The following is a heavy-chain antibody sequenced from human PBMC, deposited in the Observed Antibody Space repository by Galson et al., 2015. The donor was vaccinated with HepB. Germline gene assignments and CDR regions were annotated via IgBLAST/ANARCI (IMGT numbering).Heavy chain of an antibody. J-gene: IGHJ4*02. CDR1: GFTFGDYA. D-gene: IGHD2-21*01. CDR3: TRESGGDSDH. Sequence: SLRLSCATSGFTFGDYAMSWFRQAPGKGLEWVGFIRHKGYGGTAEYAASVKARFSISRDDSESIAYLQMDSLKTDDTAVYYCTRESGGDSDHWGQGTLVTVSS. V-gene: IGHV3-49*03. CDR2: IRHKGYGGTA.